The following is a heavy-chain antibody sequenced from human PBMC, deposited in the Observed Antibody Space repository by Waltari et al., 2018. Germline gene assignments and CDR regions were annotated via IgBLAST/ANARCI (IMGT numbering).Heavy chain of an antibody. CDR2: INHSGST. V-gene: IGHV4-34*01. Sequence: QVQLQQWGAGLLKPSETLSLTCAVYGGSFSGYYWSCIRHPSGKGLEWIGEINHSGSTNYNPSLKSRVTISVDTSKNQFSLKLSSVTAADTAVYYCARGLRYFVALYEWFDPWGQGTLVTVSS. CDR3: ARGLRYFVALYEWFDP. CDR1: GGSFSGYY. J-gene: IGHJ5*02. D-gene: IGHD3-16*01.